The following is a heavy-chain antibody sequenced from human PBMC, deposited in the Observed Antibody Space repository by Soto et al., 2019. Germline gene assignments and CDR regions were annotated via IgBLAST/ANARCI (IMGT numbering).Heavy chain of an antibody. V-gene: IGHV4-38-2*02. CDR3: ARDFDY. Sequence: PSETLTLTCAVSGYSISSGYHWGWIRQQPGKGLEWIGSIYHSGSTYYNPSLKSPVTISVDTSKNPLSLKLRSVTAADTAVYYCARDFDYWGQGTLVTVS. J-gene: IGHJ4*02. CDR1: GYSISSGYH. CDR2: IYHSGST.